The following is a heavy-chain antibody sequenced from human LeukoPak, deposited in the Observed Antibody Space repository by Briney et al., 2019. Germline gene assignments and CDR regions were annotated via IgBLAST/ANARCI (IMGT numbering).Heavy chain of an antibody. CDR1: GFTFNDFA. Sequence: AGGALRLSCASSGFTFNDFAMHWVRPAPGKGLEWVAVISYDANHKYFADSVKGRFTIARDNSKNTLYLQMNSLRPEGTAVYYCALVPRGYWGLGTLVTVSS. J-gene: IGHJ4*02. V-gene: IGHV3-30*03. CDR3: ALVPRGY. D-gene: IGHD5-12*01. CDR2: ISYDANHK.